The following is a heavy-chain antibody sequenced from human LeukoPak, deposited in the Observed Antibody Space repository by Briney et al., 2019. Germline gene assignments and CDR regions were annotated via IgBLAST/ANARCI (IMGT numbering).Heavy chain of an antibody. V-gene: IGHV3-20*01. D-gene: IGHD3-3*01. CDR1: EFTFDDYA. CDR2: INWNGGST. CDR3: ARVWKTVTIFGVVGGFDP. J-gene: IGHJ5*02. Sequence: GGSLRLSCAASEFTFDDYAMTWVRQAPGKGPEWVSAINWNGGSTHYADSVKGRFTISRDNGKKSLYLQMNNLRAEDTAFYHCARVWKTVTIFGVVGGFDPWGQGTLVTVSS.